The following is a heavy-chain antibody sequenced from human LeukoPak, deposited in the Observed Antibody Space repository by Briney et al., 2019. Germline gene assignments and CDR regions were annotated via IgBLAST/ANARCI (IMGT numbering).Heavy chain of an antibody. V-gene: IGHV3-30-3*01. CDR1: GFTFSSYA. Sequence: GGSRRLSCAASGFTFSSYAMHWVRQAPGKGLEWVAVISYDGSNKYYADSVKGRFTISRDNSKNTLYLQMNSLRAEDTAVYYCARGQVYSSSWYPLDYYFDYWGQGTLVTVSS. CDR2: ISYDGSNK. CDR3: ARGQVYSSSWYPLDYYFDY. J-gene: IGHJ4*02. D-gene: IGHD6-13*01.